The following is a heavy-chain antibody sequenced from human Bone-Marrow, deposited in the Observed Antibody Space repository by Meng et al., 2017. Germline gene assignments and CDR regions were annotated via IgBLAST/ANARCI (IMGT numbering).Heavy chain of an antibody. CDR1: GGSFSGYY. D-gene: IGHD2-2*01. CDR3: ARDCSSSSCSLDY. Sequence: QVQLQQWGAGLLKPSETLSLTCAVYGGSFSGYYWSWIRQPPGKGLEWIGEINHNGSNNYNPSLKNRVTMSVDTSKNQFSLKLSSVTAADTAVYYCARDCSSSSCSLDYWGQGTLVTVSS. J-gene: IGHJ4*02. V-gene: IGHV4-34*01. CDR2: INHNGSN.